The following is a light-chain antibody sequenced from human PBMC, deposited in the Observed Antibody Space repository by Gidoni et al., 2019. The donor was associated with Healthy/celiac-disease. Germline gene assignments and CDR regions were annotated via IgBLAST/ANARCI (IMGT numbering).Light chain of an antibody. CDR1: QSVSSCC. V-gene: IGKV3-20*01. Sequence: IMLPHPPATLSLSPGERATLPCRASQSVSSCCLACYQKQADQPPRLLIYGSASRAAVIPDRFGGSWSGTDFTITSSRLEAEYFAVYYYQQNSSFIFTFGPGTKVDIK. J-gene: IGKJ3*01. CDR3: QQNSSFIFT. CDR2: GSA.